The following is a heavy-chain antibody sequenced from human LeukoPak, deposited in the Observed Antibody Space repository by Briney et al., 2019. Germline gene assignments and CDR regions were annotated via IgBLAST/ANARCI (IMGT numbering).Heavy chain of an antibody. CDR1: GFTFSSYG. CDR3: ARVSMVANQYSSSLDGPFDY. D-gene: IGHD6-13*01. J-gene: IGHJ4*02. CDR2: ISYDGSNK. V-gene: IGHV3-30*03. Sequence: GGSLRLSCAASGFTFSSYGMHWVRQAPGKGLEWVAVISYDGSNKYYADSVKGRFTISRDNSKNTLYLQMNSLRAEDTAVYYCARVSMVANQYSSSLDGPFDYWGQGTLVTVSS.